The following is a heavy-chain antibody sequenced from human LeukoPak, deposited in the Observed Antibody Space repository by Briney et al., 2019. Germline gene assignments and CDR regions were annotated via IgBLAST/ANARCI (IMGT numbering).Heavy chain of an antibody. J-gene: IGHJ1*01. D-gene: IGHD3-9*01. CDR2: ISGSGGST. CDR1: GFTFSTYV. V-gene: IGHV3-23*01. CDR3: AKEGIDYDILTGYGSAEYFQH. Sequence: GGSLRPSCAASGFTFSTYVMSWVRQAPGKGLEWVSAISGSGGSTYYADFVKGRFTISRDNAKKTLYLQMSSLRVEDTAVYFCAKEGIDYDILTGYGSAEYFQHWGQGTLVTVSS.